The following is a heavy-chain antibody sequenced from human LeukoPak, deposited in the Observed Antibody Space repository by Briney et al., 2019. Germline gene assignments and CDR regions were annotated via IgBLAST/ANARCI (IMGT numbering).Heavy chain of an antibody. CDR3: AKLKAWYGEGYFDY. V-gene: IGHV3-23*01. J-gene: IGHJ4*02. D-gene: IGHD3-10*01. CDR2: ISGSGGST. Sequence: TGGSLRLSCAASGFTFSSYPMSWVRQAPGKGLEWVSAISGSGGSTDYADSVKGRFTISRDNSKNTLYLQMNSLRADDTAVYYCAKLKAWYGEGYFDYWGQGTVVTVSS. CDR1: GFTFSSYP.